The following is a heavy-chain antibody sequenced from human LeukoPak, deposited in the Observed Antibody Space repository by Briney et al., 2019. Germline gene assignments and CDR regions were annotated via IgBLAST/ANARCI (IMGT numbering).Heavy chain of an antibody. Sequence: SETLSLTCTVSGGSISSYYWSWIRQPPGKGLEWIGYIYYSGSTNYNPSLKSRVTISVDTSKNQFSLKLSSVTAADTAVYYCASQYYDYVWGSESAFDIWGQGTMVTVSS. D-gene: IGHD3-16*01. CDR1: GGSISSYY. V-gene: IGHV4-59*08. CDR2: IYYSGST. CDR3: ASQYYDYVWGSESAFDI. J-gene: IGHJ3*02.